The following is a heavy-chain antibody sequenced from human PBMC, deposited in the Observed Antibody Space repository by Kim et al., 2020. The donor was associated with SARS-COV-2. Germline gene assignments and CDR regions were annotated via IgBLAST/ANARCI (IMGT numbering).Heavy chain of an antibody. J-gene: IGHJ4*02. Sequence: VKGRFTISRDNAKNSLYLQMNSLRAEDTAVYYCARDRRAYTYGSGSYYPYWGQGTLVTVSS. D-gene: IGHD3-10*01. CDR3: ARDRRAYTYGSGSYYPY. V-gene: IGHV3-11*05.